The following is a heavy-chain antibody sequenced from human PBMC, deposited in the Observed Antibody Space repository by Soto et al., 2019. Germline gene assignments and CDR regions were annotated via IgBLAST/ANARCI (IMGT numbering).Heavy chain of an antibody. CDR3: VREGRFGEWFFDV. J-gene: IGHJ2*01. CDR2: VSAAGDVQ. D-gene: IGHD3-10*01. Sequence: QVHLVDSGGGVAQPGRSLRLSCVASGFSFSGFGMQWVRQAPGEGLDWVAVVSAAGDVQQYAESVKGRFTISRDNVKTTVFLQMDSLRIEDTAVYYCVREGRFGEWFFDVWGRGTLVTVSS. V-gene: IGHV3-30*03. CDR1: GFSFSGFG.